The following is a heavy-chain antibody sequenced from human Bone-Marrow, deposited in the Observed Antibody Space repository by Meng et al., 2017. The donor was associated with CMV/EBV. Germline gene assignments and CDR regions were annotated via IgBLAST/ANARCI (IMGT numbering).Heavy chain of an antibody. CDR2: IIPILGIA. CDR1: GGTFSSYA. CDR3: ARERSSWYAGYYFDY. V-gene: IGHV1-69*10. Sequence: SVKVSCKASGGTFSSYAISWVRQAPGQGLEWMGGIIPILGIANYAQKFQGRVTITADKSTSTAYMELSSLRSEDTAVYYCARERSSWYAGYYFDYWGQGTLVTVSS. J-gene: IGHJ4*02. D-gene: IGHD6-13*01.